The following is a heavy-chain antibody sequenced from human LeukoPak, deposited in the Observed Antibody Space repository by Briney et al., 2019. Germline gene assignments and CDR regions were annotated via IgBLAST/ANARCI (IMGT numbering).Heavy chain of an antibody. CDR1: GGSISSYY. CDR2: IYYSGST. J-gene: IGHJ4*02. V-gene: IGHV4-59*01. CDR3: ARTTYYYCSGSYYIGSSFDY. D-gene: IGHD3-10*01. Sequence: SETLSLTCTVSGGSISSYYWSWIRQPPGKGLEWIGYIYYSGSTNYNPSLKSRVTISVDTSKNHFSLKLSSVTAADTAVYYCARTTYYYCSGSYYIGSSFDYWGQGTLVTVSS.